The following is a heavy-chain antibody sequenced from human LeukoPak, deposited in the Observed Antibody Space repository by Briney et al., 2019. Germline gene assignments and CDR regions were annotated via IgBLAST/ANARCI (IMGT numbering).Heavy chain of an antibody. J-gene: IGHJ4*02. Sequence: GGSLRLSCAASGFTVSSNYMSWVRQAPGKGLEWVSVIYSGGSTYYADSVKGRFTISRDNSKNTLYLQMNSLRAEDTAVYYCARSTRRYFDYWGQGTLDTVSS. CDR1: GFTVSSNY. D-gene: IGHD2-15*01. CDR3: ARSTRRYFDY. CDR2: IYSGGST. V-gene: IGHV3-53*01.